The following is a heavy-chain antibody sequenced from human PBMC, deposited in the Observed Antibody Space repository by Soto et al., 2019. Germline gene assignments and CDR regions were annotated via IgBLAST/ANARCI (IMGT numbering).Heavy chain of an antibody. D-gene: IGHD3-10*01. CDR1: GGSFSGYY. CDR2: INHSGST. CDR3: ARGPFIRVRGAPQSHYYYYYGMDV. V-gene: IGHV4-34*01. Sequence: LSLTCAVYGGSFSGYYWSWIRQPPGKGLEWIGEINHSGSTNYNPSLKSRVTISVDTSKNQFSLKLSSVTAADTAVYYCARGPFIRVRGAPQSHYYYYYGMDVWGQGTTVTSP. J-gene: IGHJ6*02.